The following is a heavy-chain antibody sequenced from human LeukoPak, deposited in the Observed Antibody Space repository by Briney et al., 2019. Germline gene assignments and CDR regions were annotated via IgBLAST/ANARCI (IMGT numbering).Heavy chain of an antibody. CDR3: ARNGIAAAGTMDY. CDR2: IIPIFGTA. D-gene: IGHD6-13*01. V-gene: IGHV1-69*13. J-gene: IGHJ4*02. CDR1: GGTFSSYA. Sequence: ASVKVSCKASGGTFSSYAISWVRQAPGQGLEWMGGIIPIFGTANYAQKFQGRVTITADESTSTAYMELSSLRSEDTAVYYCARNGIAAAGTMDYWGQGTPVTVSS.